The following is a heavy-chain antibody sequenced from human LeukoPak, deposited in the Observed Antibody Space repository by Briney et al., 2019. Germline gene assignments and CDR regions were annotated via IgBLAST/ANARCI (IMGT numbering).Heavy chain of an antibody. V-gene: IGHV1-69*05. CDR2: IIPIFGTA. Sequence: SVKVSCKASGGTFSSYAISWVRQAPGQGLEWMGGIIPIFGTANYAQKFQGRVTITTDESTSTAYMELSSLRSEDTAVYYCARSVTGPHYYYYYMDVWGKGTTVTVSS. J-gene: IGHJ6*03. D-gene: IGHD4-11*01. CDR1: GGTFSSYA. CDR3: ARSVTGPHYYYYYMDV.